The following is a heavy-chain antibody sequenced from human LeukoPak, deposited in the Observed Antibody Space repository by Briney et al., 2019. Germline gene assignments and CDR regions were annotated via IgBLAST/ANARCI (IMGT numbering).Heavy chain of an antibody. Sequence: GGFLRLSCAASGFTFSSYGMHWVRQAPGKGLEWVAVISYDGKNMYYADSVKGRFTISRDNSQNTLYLQMNSLGVEDTGVYYCASYDILTGYHSPFDYWGQGSMVTVSS. J-gene: IGHJ4*02. V-gene: IGHV3-30*03. CDR2: ISYDGKNM. D-gene: IGHD3-9*01. CDR1: GFTFSSYG. CDR3: ASYDILTGYHSPFDY.